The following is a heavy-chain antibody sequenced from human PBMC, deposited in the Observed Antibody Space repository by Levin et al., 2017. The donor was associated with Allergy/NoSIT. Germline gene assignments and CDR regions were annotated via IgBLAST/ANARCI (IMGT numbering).Heavy chain of an antibody. Sequence: GESLKISCKASGYTFDFYGLSWVRQAPGQGLEWMGWISPYNGNTKYAQQLLGRVTMTADTSTSTAYVELRSLRSDDPAVYYCAREMAETAADTFDIWGQGTMVIVSS. V-gene: IGHV1-18*01. CDR1: GYTFDFYG. CDR3: AREMAETAADTFDI. D-gene: IGHD2-8*01. CDR2: ISPYNGNT. J-gene: IGHJ3*02.